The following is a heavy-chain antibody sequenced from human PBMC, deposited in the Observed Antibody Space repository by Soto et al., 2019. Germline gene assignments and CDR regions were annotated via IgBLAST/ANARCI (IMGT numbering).Heavy chain of an antibody. J-gene: IGHJ4*02. CDR1: GYTFTAYH. D-gene: IGHD2-15*01. CDR2: INPNSGGT. Sequence: ASVKVSCKASGYTFTAYHMHWVRQAPGQGLEWMGWINPNSGGTNYAQKFQGRVTMTGDTSIDTAYMELSRLRSDDTAVYYCARRYCSGGGCFNVGYWGQGTQVTVSS. CDR3: ARRYCSGGGCFNVGY. V-gene: IGHV1-2*02.